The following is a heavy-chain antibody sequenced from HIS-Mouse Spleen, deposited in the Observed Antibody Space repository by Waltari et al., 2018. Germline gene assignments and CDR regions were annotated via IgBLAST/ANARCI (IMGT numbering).Heavy chain of an antibody. CDR2: ISYDGSKK. V-gene: IGHV3-30*18. J-gene: IGHJ4*02. Sequence: QVQLVESGGGVVQPGRSLRLSCAASGFTFSSYGMHWVRQAPGKGLEWVAVISYDGSKKYYADSVKGRFTISRDKSKNTLYLQMNSLRAEDTAVYYCAKDKHHAFDYWGQGTLVTVSS. CDR3: AKDKHHAFDY. CDR1: GFTFSSYG.